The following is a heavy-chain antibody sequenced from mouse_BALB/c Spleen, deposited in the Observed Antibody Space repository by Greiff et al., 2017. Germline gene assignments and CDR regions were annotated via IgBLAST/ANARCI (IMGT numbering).Heavy chain of an antibody. CDR2: IWSGGST. CDR3: ARQRVYFDY. J-gene: IGHJ2*01. CDR1: GFSLTSYG. V-gene: IGHV2-2*02. Sequence: VKLMESGPGLVQPSQSLSITCTVSGFSLTSYGVHWVHQSPGKGLEWLGVIWSGGSTDYNAAFISRLSISKDNSKSQVFFKMNSLQANDTAIYYCARQRVYFDYWGQGTTLTVSS.